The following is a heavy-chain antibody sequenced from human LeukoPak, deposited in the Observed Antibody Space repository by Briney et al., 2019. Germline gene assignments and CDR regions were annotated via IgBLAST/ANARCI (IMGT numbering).Heavy chain of an antibody. CDR3: AKAPVTTCSGAYCYPFDY. D-gene: IGHD2-15*01. Sequence: GGSLRLSCAASGFTLSSYAMSWVRQGPGKGLEWVSAIGVSGNTYHADSVKGRFTISRDSSKNTRYLQMNSLRAEDAAVYYCAKAPVTTCSGAYCYPFDYWGQGTLVTVSS. J-gene: IGHJ4*02. CDR1: GFTLSSYA. V-gene: IGHV3-23*01. CDR2: IGVSGNT.